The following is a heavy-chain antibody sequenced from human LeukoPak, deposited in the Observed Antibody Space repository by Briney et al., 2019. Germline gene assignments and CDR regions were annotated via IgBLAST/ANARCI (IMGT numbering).Heavy chain of an antibody. CDR3: ARGTARVGATNDY. Sequence: PGGSLRLSCAASGFTFSSYSMNWVRQAPGKGLEWVSYISSSSSTIYYADSVKGRFTISRDNAKNSLYLQMNSLRAEDTAVYYCARGTARVGATNDYWGQGTLVTVSS. J-gene: IGHJ4*02. CDR1: GFTFSSYS. V-gene: IGHV3-48*04. D-gene: IGHD1-26*01. CDR2: ISSSSSTI.